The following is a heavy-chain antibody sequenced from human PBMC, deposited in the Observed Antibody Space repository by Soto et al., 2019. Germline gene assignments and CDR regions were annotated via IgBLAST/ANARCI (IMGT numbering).Heavy chain of an antibody. CDR3: ALGRYSSSYYRDFGYGMDV. CDR2: ISGDNSNT. Sequence: ASVKVSCKASGNTLTTYGISWVRQAPGQGLEWMGWISGDNSNTNYAQKLQGRVTMTTDTSTNTAYMELRSLRSDATAVYYCALGRYSSSYYRDFGYGMDVWGQGTTVTVSS. D-gene: IGHD6-13*01. CDR1: GNTLTTYG. V-gene: IGHV1-18*04. J-gene: IGHJ6*02.